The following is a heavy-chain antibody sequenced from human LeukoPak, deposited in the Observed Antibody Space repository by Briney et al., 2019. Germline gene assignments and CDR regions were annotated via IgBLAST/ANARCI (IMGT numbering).Heavy chain of an antibody. J-gene: IGHJ4*02. Sequence: PGGSLRLSCAASGFTFSSYGMHWVRQAPGKGLEWVAYIPKDGSNKFYADSVKGRFTISRDNSKNSLYLQMNSLRAEDTAVYYCVRYDSSGYYTHFDYWGQGTLVTVSS. D-gene: IGHD3-22*01. CDR1: GFTFSSYG. V-gene: IGHV3-30*02. CDR3: VRYDSSGYYTHFDY. CDR2: IPKDGSNK.